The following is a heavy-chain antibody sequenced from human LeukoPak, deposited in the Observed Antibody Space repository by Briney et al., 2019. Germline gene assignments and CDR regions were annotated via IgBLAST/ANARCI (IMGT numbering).Heavy chain of an antibody. Sequence: SETLSLTCTASGVSISSSSCYWGWIRQPPGKGLGWIGSIYNTGSSYYNPSLKSRGTISVDTSKNQFSLRLRSVTAADTAVYYCASLRPPVVGATWVDYWGQGILVTVSS. J-gene: IGHJ4*02. V-gene: IGHV4-39*01. CDR3: ASLRPPVVGATWVDY. CDR2: IYNTGSS. D-gene: IGHD1-26*01. CDR1: GVSISSSSCY.